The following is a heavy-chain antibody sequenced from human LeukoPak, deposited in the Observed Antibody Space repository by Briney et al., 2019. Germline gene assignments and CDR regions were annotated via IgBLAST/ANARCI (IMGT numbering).Heavy chain of an antibody. V-gene: IGHV3-7*01. Sequence: PGGSLRLSCAASGFTFSSYWMSWVRQAPGKGLEWVANIKQDGSEKYYVDSVKGRFTISRDNAKNSLYLQMNSLRAEDTAVYYCARDFSMADITMIVAASSFDIWGQGTMVTVSS. CDR1: GFTFSSYW. J-gene: IGHJ3*02. CDR3: ARDFSMADITMIVAASSFDI. CDR2: IKQDGSEK. D-gene: IGHD3-22*01.